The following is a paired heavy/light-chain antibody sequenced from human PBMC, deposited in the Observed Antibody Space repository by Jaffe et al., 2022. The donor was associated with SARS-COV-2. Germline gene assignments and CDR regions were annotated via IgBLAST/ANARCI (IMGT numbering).Light chain of an antibody. CDR2: GKN. V-gene: IGLV3-19*01. CDR1: TLRSYY. CDR3: NSRDSSGKGV. Sequence: SSELTQDPAVSVALGQTVRITCQGDTLRSYYASWYQQKPGQAPVLVIYGKNNRPSGIPDRFSGSSSGNTASLTITGAQAEDDADYYCNSRDSSGKGVFGTGTKVTVL. J-gene: IGLJ1*01.
Heavy chain of an antibody. CDR1: GFTFSSYS. CDR2: IGSTTTTI. V-gene: IGHV3-48*02. J-gene: IGHJ6*02. CDR3: ARVVAGRSGSPTYYFYAMDV. Sequence: EVQLVESGGGLVQPGGSLRLSCAASGFTFSSYSINWVRQAPGKGLEWVSYIGSTTTTIYYADSVKGRFTISRDNAKNSLYLQMSSLRDEDTAVYYCARVVAGRSGSPTYYFYAMDVWGQGTTVTVSS. D-gene: IGHD3-10*01.